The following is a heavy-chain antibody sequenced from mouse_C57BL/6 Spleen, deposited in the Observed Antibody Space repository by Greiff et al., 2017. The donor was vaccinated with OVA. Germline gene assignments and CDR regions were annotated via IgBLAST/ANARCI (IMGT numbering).Heavy chain of an antibody. V-gene: IGHV1-59*01. CDR2: IDPSDSYT. CDR1: GYTFTSYW. D-gene: IGHD3-2*02. CDR3: AKGGQLRLQRYFDY. J-gene: IGHJ2*01. Sequence: QVQLQQSGAELVRPGTSVKLSCKASGYTFTSYWMHWVKQRPGQGLEWIGVIDPSDSYTNYNQKFKGKATLTVDTSSSTAYMQLSSLTSEDSAVYYCAKGGQLRLQRYFDYWGQGTTLTVSS.